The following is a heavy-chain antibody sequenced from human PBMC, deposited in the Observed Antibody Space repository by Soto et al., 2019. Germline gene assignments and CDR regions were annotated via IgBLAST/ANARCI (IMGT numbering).Heavy chain of an antibody. J-gene: IGHJ5*02. Sequence: QVQLQESGPGLVKPSETLSLTCTVSGGSISSYYWSWIRQPPGKGLEWIGYIYYSGSTNYNPSLKSRVTISVDTSKNQFSLKLSSVTAADTAVYYCARGPSGEYDFWSGYHWGASRFDPWGQGTLVTVSS. CDR2: IYYSGST. CDR1: GGSISSYY. V-gene: IGHV4-59*01. D-gene: IGHD3-3*01. CDR3: ARGPSGEYDFWSGYHWGASRFDP.